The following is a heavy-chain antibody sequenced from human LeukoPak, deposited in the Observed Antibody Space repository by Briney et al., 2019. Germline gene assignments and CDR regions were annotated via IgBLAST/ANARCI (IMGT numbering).Heavy chain of an antibody. CDR3: AKEETRAYGGD. D-gene: IGHD4-23*01. J-gene: IGHJ4*02. CDR1: GFTFSSYA. Sequence: GASLRLSCAASGFTFSSYAMSWVRQAPGKGLEWVSAISGSGTRTYYADSVKGRFTISRDNSKNTLYLQMNNLRAEDTAVYYCAKEETRAYGGDWGQGTLVTVSS. V-gene: IGHV3-23*01. CDR2: ISGSGTRT.